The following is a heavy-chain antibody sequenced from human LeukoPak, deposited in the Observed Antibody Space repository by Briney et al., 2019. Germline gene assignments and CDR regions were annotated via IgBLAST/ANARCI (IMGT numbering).Heavy chain of an antibody. CDR1: GGTFSSYA. Sequence: SVKVSCKASGGTFSSYAISWVRQAPGQGLEWRGGIIPIFGTANYAQKFQGRVTITADKSTSTAYMELSSLRSEDTAVYYCARGYYDILTGYLNQYYFDYWGQGTLVTVSS. CDR3: ARGYYDILTGYLNQYYFDY. CDR2: IIPIFGTA. J-gene: IGHJ4*02. V-gene: IGHV1-69*06. D-gene: IGHD3-9*01.